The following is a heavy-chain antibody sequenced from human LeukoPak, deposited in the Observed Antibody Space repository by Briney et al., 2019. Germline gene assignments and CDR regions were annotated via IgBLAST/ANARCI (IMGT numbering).Heavy chain of an antibody. CDR1: GYTFTGYY. CDR3: ARAKTSSGYTYGY. J-gene: IGHJ4*02. CDR2: INPNSGGT. V-gene: IGHV1-2*04. Sequence: ASVKVSCKASGYTFTGYYMHWVRQAPGQGLEWMGWINPNSGGTNYAQKFQGWVTMTRDTSISTAYMELSRLRSDDTAVYYCARAKTSSGYTYGYWGQGTLVTV. D-gene: IGHD6-19*01.